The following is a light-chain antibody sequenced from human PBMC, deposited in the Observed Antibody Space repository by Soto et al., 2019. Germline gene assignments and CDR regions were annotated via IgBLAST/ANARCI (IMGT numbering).Light chain of an antibody. J-gene: IGKJ4*01. CDR1: QSISSW. Sequence: DIQMTQSPSTLSASVGDRVTVTCRASQSISSWLAWYQQKPGKAPKLLIYTASNLESGVPSRFSGSGSGTEFTLTISSLQPDDVATYYCQQYEAYPLTFGGGTKVEIK. V-gene: IGKV1-5*03. CDR3: QQYEAYPLT. CDR2: TAS.